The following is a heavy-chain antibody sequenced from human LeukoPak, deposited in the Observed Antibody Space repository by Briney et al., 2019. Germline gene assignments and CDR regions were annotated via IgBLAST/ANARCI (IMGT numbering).Heavy chain of an antibody. CDR3: ARGSHGVAATDTAFDY. J-gene: IGHJ4*02. D-gene: IGHD6-25*01. V-gene: IGHV3-30*02. CDR2: IRYDGSNK. CDR1: GFTFSSYG. Sequence: PGGSLRLSCAASGFTFSSYGMHWVRQAPGKGLEWVAFIRYDGSNKYYADSVKGRFTISRDNSKNTLYLQMNSLRAEDTAVYYCARGSHGVAATDTAFDYWGQGTLVAVSS.